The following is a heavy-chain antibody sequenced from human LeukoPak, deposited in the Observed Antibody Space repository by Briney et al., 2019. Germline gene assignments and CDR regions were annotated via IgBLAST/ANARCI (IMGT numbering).Heavy chain of an antibody. CDR2: IYYSGST. J-gene: IGHJ3*02. Sequence: PSETLSLTCTVSGGSISSYYWGWIRQPPGKGLEWIGSIYYSGSTYYNPSLKSRVTISVDTSKNQFSLKLSSVTAADTAVYYCASRITIFGVVEINAFDIWGQGTMVTVSS. CDR3: ASRITIFGVVEINAFDI. D-gene: IGHD3-3*01. CDR1: GGSISSYY. V-gene: IGHV4-39*01.